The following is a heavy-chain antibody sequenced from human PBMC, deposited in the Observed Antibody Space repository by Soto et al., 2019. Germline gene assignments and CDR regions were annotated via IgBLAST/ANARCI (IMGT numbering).Heavy chain of an antibody. V-gene: IGHV3-48*02. CDR1: GFTFSSYS. CDR3: ARSPTLLIWFGETYGMDV. CDR2: ISSSSSTI. Sequence: EVQLVESGGGLVQPGGSLRLSCAASGFTFSSYSMNWVRQAPGKGLEWVSYISSSSSTIYYADSVKGRFTISRDNAKNSLYLQMNSLRDEDTAVYYCARSPTLLIWFGETYGMDVWGQGTTVTGSS. J-gene: IGHJ6*02. D-gene: IGHD3-10*01.